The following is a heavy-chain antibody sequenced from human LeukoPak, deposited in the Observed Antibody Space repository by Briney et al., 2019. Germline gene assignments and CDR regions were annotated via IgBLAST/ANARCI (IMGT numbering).Heavy chain of an antibody. J-gene: IGHJ1*01. CDR1: GGSISGYY. D-gene: IGHD3-22*01. CDR3: ARYDNSGSALEN. CDR2: IHYSGSS. Sequence: SETLSLTCTVSGGSISGYYWGWIRQPPGKGLDWIGYIHYSGSSKYSPSLKSCVAMSVDTSKNQFSLKLTSVIAADTAVYYCARYDNSGSALENWGQGTLVTVSS. V-gene: IGHV4-59*01.